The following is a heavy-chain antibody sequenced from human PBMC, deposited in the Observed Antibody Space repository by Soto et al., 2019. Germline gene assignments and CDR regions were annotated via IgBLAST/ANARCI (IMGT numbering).Heavy chain of an antibody. D-gene: IGHD3-10*01. J-gene: IGHJ6*03. Sequence: PGGSLRLSCAASGFTFSTYAMSWFRQAPGKGLEWVAVISYDGSNKYYADSVKGRFTISRDNSKNTLYLQMNSLRAEDTAVYYCAKALIDDYYGSGSYYDYYYYYMDVWGKGTTVTVSS. CDR2: ISYDGSNK. V-gene: IGHV3-30*18. CDR3: AKALIDDYYGSGSYYDYYYYYMDV. CDR1: GFTFSTYA.